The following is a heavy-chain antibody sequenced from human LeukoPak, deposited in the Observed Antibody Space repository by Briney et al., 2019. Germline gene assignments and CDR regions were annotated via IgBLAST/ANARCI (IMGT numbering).Heavy chain of an antibody. CDR3: ARDAFSRYDILTGYYRVYAFDI. Sequence: SETLSLTCTVSDGSISSSSYYWGWIRQPPGKGLEWIGYIYYSGSTNYNPSLKSRVTISVDTSKNQFSLKLSSVTAADTAVYYCARDAFSRYDILTGYYRVYAFDIWGQGTMVTVSS. CDR1: DGSISSSSYY. CDR2: IYYSGST. D-gene: IGHD3-9*01. V-gene: IGHV4-61*01. J-gene: IGHJ3*02.